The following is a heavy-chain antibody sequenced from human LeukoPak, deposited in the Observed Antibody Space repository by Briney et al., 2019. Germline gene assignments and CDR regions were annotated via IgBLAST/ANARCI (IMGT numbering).Heavy chain of an antibody. CDR2: INHSGST. CDR3: ARLEKVYCSSTSCYKAGYYYYMDV. Sequence: KPSETLSLTCAVYGGSFSGYYWSWIRQPPGKGLEWIGEINHSGSTNYNPSLKSRVTISVDTSKNQFSLKLSSVTAADTAVYYCARLEKVYCSSTSCYKAGYYYYMDVWGKGTTVTISS. D-gene: IGHD2-2*02. J-gene: IGHJ6*03. CDR1: GGSFSGYY. V-gene: IGHV4-34*01.